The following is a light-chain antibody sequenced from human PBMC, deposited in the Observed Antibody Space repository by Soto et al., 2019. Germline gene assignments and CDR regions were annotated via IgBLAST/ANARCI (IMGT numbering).Light chain of an antibody. V-gene: IGKV3-20*01. Sequence: VLTQSPGTLSLSPGERATLSCRASQSISTNNLAWYQHKPGQAPRLLLFGTSIRATATPDRFTGSGYGTACTLTSTAVEPEDFAVYYFQRYGPSPYTFGQGTKLEIK. J-gene: IGKJ2*01. CDR1: QSISTNN. CDR2: GTS. CDR3: QRYGPSPYT.